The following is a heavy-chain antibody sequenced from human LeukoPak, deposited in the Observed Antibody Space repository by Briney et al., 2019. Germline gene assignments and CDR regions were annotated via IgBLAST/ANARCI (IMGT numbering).Heavy chain of an antibody. D-gene: IGHD4-17*01. J-gene: IGHJ5*01. V-gene: IGHV3-30*04. CDR3: ANPPTVTKTRFDS. CDR2: ISYDGRNK. CDR1: GFTFSSFA. Sequence: RGSLRLSWAASGFTFSSFAMHWVRQVPGRGLGWGAVISYDGRNKNYTGSVKDRLTISRDNSKNTLYLQMDRLRAEDTAVYYCANPPTVTKTRFDSWGQGTLVTVSS.